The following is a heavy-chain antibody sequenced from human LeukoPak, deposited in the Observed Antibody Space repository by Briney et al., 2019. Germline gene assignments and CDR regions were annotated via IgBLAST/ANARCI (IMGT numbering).Heavy chain of an antibody. CDR3: AKLHNLNCDY. D-gene: IGHD1-14*01. V-gene: IGHV3-23*01. CDR2: ISGSGGST. J-gene: IGHJ4*02. CDR1: GSTVSSNY. Sequence: GGSLRLSCAASGSTVSSNYMSWVRQAPGKGLEWVSTISGSGGSTYYADSVKGRFTISRDSSKNTLYLQMNNLRPEDTAVYYCAKLHNLNCDYWGLGTLVTVSS.